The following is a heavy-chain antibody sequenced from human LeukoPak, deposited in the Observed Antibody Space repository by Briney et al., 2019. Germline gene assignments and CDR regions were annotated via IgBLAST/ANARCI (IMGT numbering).Heavy chain of an antibody. Sequence: ASVKVSCKASGYTFTSYDINWVRQATGQGLEWMGWMNPDSGNTGYAQKFQGRVTMTRNTSISTAYMELSSLRSEDTAVYYCARESFIAAGRFDYWGQGTLVTVSS. J-gene: IGHJ4*02. V-gene: IGHV1-8*01. D-gene: IGHD6-13*01. CDR2: MNPDSGNT. CDR1: GYTFTSYD. CDR3: ARESFIAAGRFDY.